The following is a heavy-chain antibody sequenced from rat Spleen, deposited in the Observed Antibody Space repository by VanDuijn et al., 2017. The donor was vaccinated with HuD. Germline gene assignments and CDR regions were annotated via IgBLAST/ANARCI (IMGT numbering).Heavy chain of an antibody. CDR2: MWSGGST. D-gene: IGHD4-3*01. J-gene: IGHJ2*01. CDR1: GFSLTSYN. V-gene: IGHV2-45*01. CDR3: ASLFGTGDY. Sequence: QVQLMESGPGLVQPSETLSLTCTVPGFSLTSYNVHWVRQPPGKGLEWMGVMWSGGSTDYNSALKSRLSISRDTSKNQVFLKMNSLQTEDTAMYFCASLFGTGDYWGQGVMVTVSS.